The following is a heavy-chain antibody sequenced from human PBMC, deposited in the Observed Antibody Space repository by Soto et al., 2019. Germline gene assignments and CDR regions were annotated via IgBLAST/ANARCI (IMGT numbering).Heavy chain of an antibody. CDR2: INPSGGST. J-gene: IGHJ6*02. Sequence: VASVQVSCKASGYTFTSYYMHWVRQAPGQGLEWMGIINPSGGSTSYAQKFQGRVNMTRDTSTSTVYMELSSLRSEETAVYYCARGEAAAADLYYYYSYGMDVWGQGNTVTVSS. CDR1: GYTFTSYY. V-gene: IGHV1-46*01. D-gene: IGHD6-13*01. CDR3: ARGEAAAADLYYYYSYGMDV.